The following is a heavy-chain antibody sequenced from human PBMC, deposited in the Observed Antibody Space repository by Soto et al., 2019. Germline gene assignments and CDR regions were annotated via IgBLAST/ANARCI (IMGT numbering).Heavy chain of an antibody. V-gene: IGHV3-48*02. CDR3: ARAYYDSSGYYYGEFYTIDY. CDR1: GFTFSSYS. Sequence: GGSLRLSCAASGFTFSSYSMNWVRQAPGKGLEWVSYISSSSSTIYYADSVKGRFTISRDNAKNSLYLQMNSLRDEDTAVYYCARAYYDSSGYYYGEFYTIDYWGQGTLVTVSS. J-gene: IGHJ4*02. CDR2: ISSSSSTI. D-gene: IGHD3-22*01.